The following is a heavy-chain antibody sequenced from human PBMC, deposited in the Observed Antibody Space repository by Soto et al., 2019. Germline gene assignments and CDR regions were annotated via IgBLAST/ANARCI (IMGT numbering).Heavy chain of an antibody. CDR2: IYAGDSDT. Sequence: PGGSLKISCKGAGYSFTSYWIGWVRQMPGKGLEWMGIIYAGDSDTRYSPSFQGQVTISADKSISTAYLQWSSLNASDTAMYYCARHYPSRFDYSDRFDYWGQGTLVTVAS. J-gene: IGHJ4*02. CDR3: ARHYPSRFDYSDRFDY. CDR1: GYSFTSYW. D-gene: IGHD4-17*01. V-gene: IGHV5-51*01.